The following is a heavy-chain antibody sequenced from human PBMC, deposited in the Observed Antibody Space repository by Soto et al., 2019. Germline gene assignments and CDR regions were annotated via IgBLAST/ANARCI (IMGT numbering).Heavy chain of an antibody. CDR1: GLTFSNCT. D-gene: IGHD3-10*01. Sequence: EVQLVESGGGLVKPGGSLRLSCAASGLTFSNCTMNWVRQAPGKGLEWVSSISSSSSYIYYADSVKGRFTISRDNAKNSLYLQMNSLRAEDTAVYYCARARDYGPLGGSSGSSNWGQGTLVTVSS. CDR2: ISSSSSYI. V-gene: IGHV3-21*01. J-gene: IGHJ4*02. CDR3: ARARDYGPLGGSSGSSN.